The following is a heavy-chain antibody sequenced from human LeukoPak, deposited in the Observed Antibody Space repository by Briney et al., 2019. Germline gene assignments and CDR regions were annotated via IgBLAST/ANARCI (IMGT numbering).Heavy chain of an antibody. CDR2: IISSGSTI. CDR1: GFPFSDYY. Sequence: GGSLRLSCAASGFPFSDYYMSWIRQARGEGPEGVSYIISSGSTIYYADSVKGRFTISRDNAKNSLYLQMNSLSAADTAVYYCARSRYLPFDYWGQGTLVTVSS. J-gene: IGHJ4*02. D-gene: IGHD2-2*02. V-gene: IGHV3-11*01. CDR3: ARSRYLPFDY.